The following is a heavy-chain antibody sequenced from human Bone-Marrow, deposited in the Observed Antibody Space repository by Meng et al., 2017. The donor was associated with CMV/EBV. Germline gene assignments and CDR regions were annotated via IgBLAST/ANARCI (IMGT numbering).Heavy chain of an antibody. CDR2: ISSSSSYI. CDR1: GFTFSSYS. V-gene: IGHV3-21*01. Sequence: GESLKISCAASGFTFSSYSMNWVRQAPGKGLEWVSSISSSSSYIYYADSVKGRFTISRDNAKDSLYLQMNSLRAEDTAVDYCASCRGVGATVRYGRYVWGQGTTVTVSS. D-gene: IGHD1-26*01. CDR3: ASCRGVGATVRYGRYV. J-gene: IGHJ6*02.